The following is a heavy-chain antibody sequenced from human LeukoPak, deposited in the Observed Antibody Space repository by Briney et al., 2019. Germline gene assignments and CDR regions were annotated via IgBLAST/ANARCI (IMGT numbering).Heavy chain of an antibody. CDR1: GFTFTSYA. Sequence: GGSLTLSCAASGFTFTSYAMSWVRQAPGKGLEWVSAISGSGDSTYSADSVTGRLNISRDNSKNTLHLQMSSLRAEDTAVYFCAKAAAPDVVIRWFDPWGQGTLVSVSS. CDR3: AKAAAPDVVIRWFDP. CDR2: ISGSGDST. V-gene: IGHV3-23*01. J-gene: IGHJ5*02. D-gene: IGHD2/OR15-2a*01.